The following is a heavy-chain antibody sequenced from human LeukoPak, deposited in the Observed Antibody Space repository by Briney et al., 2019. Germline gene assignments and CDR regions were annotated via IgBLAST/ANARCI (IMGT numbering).Heavy chain of an antibody. J-gene: IGHJ1*01. Sequence: QPGGSLRLSCAVSGFPLSSYAMSWVRQAPGKGLEWVSYISRSGRTIYNADSVKGRFTISRDNAKNSLYLQMNSLRAEDTAVYYCASGGGTYCRSTSCYGGEYFQHWGQGTLVIVSS. CDR3: ASGGGTYCRSTSCYGGEYFQH. D-gene: IGHD2-2*01. CDR2: ISRSGRTI. CDR1: GFPLSSYA. V-gene: IGHV3-48*04.